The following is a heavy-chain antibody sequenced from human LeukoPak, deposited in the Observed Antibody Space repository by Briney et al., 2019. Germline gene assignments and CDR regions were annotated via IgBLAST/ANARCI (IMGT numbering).Heavy chain of an antibody. CDR3: ARDDPSYYYGSGLGFDP. CDR1: GGSISSHY. Sequence: PSETLSLTCTVSGGSISSHYWSWIRQPPGKGLEWIGYIYYSGSTNYNPSLKSRVTISVDTSKNQFSLKLSSVTAADTAVYYCARDDPSYYYGSGLGFDPWGQGTLVTVSS. J-gene: IGHJ5*02. V-gene: IGHV4-59*11. D-gene: IGHD3-10*01. CDR2: IYYSGST.